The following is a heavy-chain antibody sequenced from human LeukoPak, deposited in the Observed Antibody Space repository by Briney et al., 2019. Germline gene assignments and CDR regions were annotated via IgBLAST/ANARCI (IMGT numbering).Heavy chain of an antibody. Sequence: GGSLRLSCAASGFTVSGNYMSWVRQAPGKGLEWVSVIYSGGSTYYADSVKGRFTISRDNSKNTLYLQMNSLRAEDTAVYYCARDLGYSTGTGGYYYGMDVWGQGTTVTVSS. D-gene: IGHD5-18*01. V-gene: IGHV3-66*01. CDR1: GFTVSGNY. J-gene: IGHJ6*02. CDR3: ARDLGYSTGTGGYYYGMDV. CDR2: IYSGGST.